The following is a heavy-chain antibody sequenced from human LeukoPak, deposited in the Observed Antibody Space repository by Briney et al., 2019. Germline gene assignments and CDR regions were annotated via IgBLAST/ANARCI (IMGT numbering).Heavy chain of an antibody. CDR3: ARDRRYCSGGSCLYYFDY. CDR1: GFTFSIYG. D-gene: IGHD2-15*01. Sequence: GGSLRLSCAASGFTFSIYGMHWVRRAPGKGLEWVAVIWYDGSNKYYADSVKGRFTISRDNSKNTLYLQMHSLRAEDTAVYYCARDRRYCSGGSCLYYFDYWGQGTLVTVSS. V-gene: IGHV3-33*01. J-gene: IGHJ4*02. CDR2: IWYDGSNK.